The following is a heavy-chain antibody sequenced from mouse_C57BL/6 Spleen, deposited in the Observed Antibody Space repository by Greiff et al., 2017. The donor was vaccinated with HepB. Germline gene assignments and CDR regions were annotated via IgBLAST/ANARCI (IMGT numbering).Heavy chain of an antibody. D-gene: IGHD1-1*01. CDR3: ARHQVDYGSSFYWYFDV. CDR2: ISGGGGNT. J-gene: IGHJ1*03. CDR1: GFTFSSYT. Sequence: EVMLVESGGGLVKPGGSLKLSCAASGFTFSSYTMSWVRQTPEKRLEWVATISGGGGNTYYPDSVKGRFTISRDNAKNTLYLQMSSLRSEDTALYYCARHQVDYGSSFYWYFDVWGTGTTVTVSS. V-gene: IGHV5-9*01.